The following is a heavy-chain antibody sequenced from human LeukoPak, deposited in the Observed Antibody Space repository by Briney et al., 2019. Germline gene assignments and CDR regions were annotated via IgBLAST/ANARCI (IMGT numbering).Heavy chain of an antibody. CDR2: INTDGSST. CDR1: GFTFSSYW. Sequence: PGGSLRLSCAASGFTFSSYWMHWVRQAPGKGLVWVSRINTDGSSTSYADSVKGRFTISRDNSKNTLYLQMNSLRAEDTAVYYCAKDRSHYYYMDVWGKGTTVTVSS. V-gene: IGHV3-74*01. CDR3: AKDRSHYYYMDV. J-gene: IGHJ6*03.